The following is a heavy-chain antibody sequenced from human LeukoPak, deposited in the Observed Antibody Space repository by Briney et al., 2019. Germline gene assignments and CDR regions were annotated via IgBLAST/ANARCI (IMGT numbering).Heavy chain of an antibody. V-gene: IGHV3-48*03. D-gene: IGHD6-19*01. Sequence: PGGSLRLSCAASEFTFSSYEMNWVRQAPGKGLEWVSYISSSGSTTYYADSVKGRFTISRDNAKNSLYLKMNSLRVEDAAVYYCARDRLTMAGDFDYWGQGTLVTVSS. J-gene: IGHJ4*02. CDR3: ARDRLTMAGDFDY. CDR1: EFTFSSYE. CDR2: ISSSGSTT.